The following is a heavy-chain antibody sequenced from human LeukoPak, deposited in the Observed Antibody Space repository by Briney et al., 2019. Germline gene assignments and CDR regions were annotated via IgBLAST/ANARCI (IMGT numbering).Heavy chain of an antibody. D-gene: IGHD3-22*01. J-gene: IGHJ4*02. V-gene: IGHV4-39*07. CDR2: INHSGST. Sequence: PSETLSLTCTVSGGSISSSSYYWSWIRQPPGKGLEWIGEINHSGSTNYNPSLKSRVTISVDTSKNQFSLKLSSVTAADTAVYYCARRIKRSSYYYDSSGYYPFDYWGQGTLVTVSS. CDR3: ARRIKRSSYYYDSSGYYPFDY. CDR1: GGSISSSSYY.